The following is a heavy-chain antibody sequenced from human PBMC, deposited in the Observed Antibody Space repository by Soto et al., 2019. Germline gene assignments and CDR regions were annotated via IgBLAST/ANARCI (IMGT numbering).Heavy chain of an antibody. V-gene: IGHV3-30*18. CDR1: GFSFRRYG. Sequence: LRLSCAASGFSFRRYGMHWVRQAPGKGLEWVAVISYDGRDKYYADSLKGRLTISRDNSYNTLYLQMNSLRREDTAVYYCAKVTSDRGYFSFAMDVWGQGTTVTVSS. J-gene: IGHJ6*02. CDR3: AKVTSDRGYFSFAMDV. CDR2: ISYDGRDK.